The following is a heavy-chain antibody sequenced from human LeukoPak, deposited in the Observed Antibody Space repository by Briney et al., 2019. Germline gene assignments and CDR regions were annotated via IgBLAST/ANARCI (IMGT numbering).Heavy chain of an antibody. J-gene: IGHJ5*02. CDR3: ARVSGHCSRTSCYAEYGDWFDA. Sequence: SVKVSCKASGGTFSSYAISWVRQAPGQGLEWMGGIIPIFGTANYAQKFQGRVTITADESTSTAYMELSSLRSEDTAVYYCARVSGHCSRTSCYAEYGDWFDAWGQGTLVTVSS. CDR2: IIPIFGTA. CDR1: GGTFSSYA. V-gene: IGHV1-69*13. D-gene: IGHD2-2*01.